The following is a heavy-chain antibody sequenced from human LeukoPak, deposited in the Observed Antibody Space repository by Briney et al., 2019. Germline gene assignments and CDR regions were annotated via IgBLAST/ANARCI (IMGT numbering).Heavy chain of an antibody. CDR3: ARRSVATITLFI. Sequence: SETLSLTCTVSGGSISSSSYYWGWIRQPPGKGLEWIGSIYYSGTTYYNPSLKSRVTISVDTSKNQFSLKLSSVTAADTAVYYCARRSVATITLFIWGQGTMVTVSS. V-gene: IGHV4-39*01. CDR1: GGSISSSSYY. J-gene: IGHJ3*02. CDR2: IYYSGTT. D-gene: IGHD5-24*01.